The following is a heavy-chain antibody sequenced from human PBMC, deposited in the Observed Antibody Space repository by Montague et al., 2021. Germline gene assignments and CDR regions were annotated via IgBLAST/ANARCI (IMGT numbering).Heavy chain of an antibody. CDR3: ARRLGIRAPFDY. Sequence: SETLSLTCTVPGGSISEFYWNWIRQSPEKGLEWIGYIYDSGTTNYNPSLKSRVTISADTSMNQFSLNLRSVTAADTAVYFCARRLGIRAPFDYWGQGTLVTVSS. CDR1: GGSISEFY. J-gene: IGHJ4*02. CDR2: IYDSGTT. V-gene: IGHV4-59*08. D-gene: IGHD7-27*01.